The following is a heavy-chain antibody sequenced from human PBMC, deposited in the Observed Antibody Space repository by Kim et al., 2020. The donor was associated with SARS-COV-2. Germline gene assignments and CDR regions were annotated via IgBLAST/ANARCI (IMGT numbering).Heavy chain of an antibody. CDR2: ISRDGGEI. Sequence: GGYLRLSCAASGFTIDDYAIKWVRQVPGKGLEWVSLISRDGGEIKYADSVKGRFTISRDNSKKSVYLQMNSLRSEDTALYYCVRGQQWLIKNWGQGTQVTVSS. CDR1: GFTIDDYA. V-gene: IGHV3-43*02. D-gene: IGHD6-19*01. CDR3: VRGQQWLIKN. J-gene: IGHJ4*02.